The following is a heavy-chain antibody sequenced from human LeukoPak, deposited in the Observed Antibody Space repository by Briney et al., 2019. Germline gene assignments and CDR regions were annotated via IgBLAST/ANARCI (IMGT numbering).Heavy chain of an antibody. CDR3: ARVTWLLSPTAAFDI. CDR2: IYKAGNT. D-gene: IGHD3-3*01. Sequence: SETLSLTCTVSGGSISSTTYYWAWIRQPPGKGLEWIGSIYKAGNTNYSPSLRSRVTISVDTSKNQFSLKLSSVTAADTAVYYCARVTWLLSPTAAFDIWGQGTMVTVSS. V-gene: IGHV4-39*07. J-gene: IGHJ3*02. CDR1: GGSISSTTYY.